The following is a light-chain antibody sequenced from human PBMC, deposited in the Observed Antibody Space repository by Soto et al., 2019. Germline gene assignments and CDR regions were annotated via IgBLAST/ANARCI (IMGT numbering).Light chain of an antibody. CDR1: QDIINY. CDR3: QQYKSYPLI. J-gene: IGKJ4*01. Sequence: DIQMNQSPSSLSASVGDRVTITCRASQDIINYLAWFRQKPGKAPKSLIYAASNLQSGVPSKFSASGSGTHFALTINSLEPEDFATYYCQQYKSYPLIFGGGPTVETK. CDR2: AAS. V-gene: IGKV1-16*02.